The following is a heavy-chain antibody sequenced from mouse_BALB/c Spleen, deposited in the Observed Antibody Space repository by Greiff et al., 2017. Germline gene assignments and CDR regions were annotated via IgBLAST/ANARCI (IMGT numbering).Heavy chain of an antibody. CDR2: INPSNGRT. CDR3: ARRGSSGYTSYFDY. V-gene: IGHV1S81*02. J-gene: IGHJ2*01. D-gene: IGHD3-1*01. CDR1: GYTFTSYW. Sequence: QVQLQQPGAELVKPGASVKLSCKASGYTFTSYWMHWVKQRPGQGLEWIGEINPSNGRTNYNEKFKSKATLTVDKSSSTAYMQLSSLTSEDSAVYYCARRGSSGYTSYFDYGGQGTTLTVSS.